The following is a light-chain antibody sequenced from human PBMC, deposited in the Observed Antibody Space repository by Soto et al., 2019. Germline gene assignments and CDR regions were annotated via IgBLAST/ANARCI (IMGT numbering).Light chain of an antibody. J-gene: IGKJ5*01. V-gene: IGKV3-11*01. Sequence: EIVLTQSPATLSLSPGERATLSCRASQSVSSYLAWYQQKPGQAPRLLIYDASNRATGIPARFSGSGSGTDFTLTISSLEPEDFAVYYCQQRSKWPPRITFGQGTRLEMK. CDR3: QQRSKWPPRIT. CDR2: DAS. CDR1: QSVSSY.